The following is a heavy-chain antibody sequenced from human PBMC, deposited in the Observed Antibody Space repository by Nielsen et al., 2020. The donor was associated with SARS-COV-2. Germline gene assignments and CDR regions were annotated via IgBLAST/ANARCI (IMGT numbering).Heavy chain of an antibody. CDR3: ARVPAIPAAPRWVYYYGMDV. CDR1: GFTFSDYY. D-gene: IGHD2-2*01. J-gene: IGHJ6*02. CDR2: ISSSSSYT. V-gene: IGHV3-11*05. Sequence: GGSLRLSCAASGFTFSDYYMSWIRQAPGKGLEWVSYISSSSSYTNYADSVKGRFTISRDNAKNSLYLQMNSLRAEDTAVYYCARVPAIPAAPRWVYYYGMDVWGQGTTVTVSS.